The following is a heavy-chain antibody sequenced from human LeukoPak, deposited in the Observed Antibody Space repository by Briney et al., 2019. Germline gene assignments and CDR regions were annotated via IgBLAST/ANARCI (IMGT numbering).Heavy chain of an antibody. Sequence: PGGSLRLSCAASGFNFSSYDMNWVRQAPGKGLEWVSYISSRSSTKHYADSVKGRFTISRDNAKNSLYLQMKSLRDEDMAVYYCAGSVGASGGDAFDIWGQGTMVTVSS. CDR1: GFNFSSYD. V-gene: IGHV3-48*02. CDR2: ISSRSSTK. D-gene: IGHD1-26*01. J-gene: IGHJ3*02. CDR3: AGSVGASGGDAFDI.